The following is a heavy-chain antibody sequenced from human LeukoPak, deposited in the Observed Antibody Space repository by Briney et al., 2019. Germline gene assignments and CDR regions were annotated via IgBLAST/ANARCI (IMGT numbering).Heavy chain of an antibody. CDR3: ATTFPYCSSGTCAL. CDR1: GLTFSSYW. D-gene: IGHD2-15*01. CDR2: ISPDGNRE. J-gene: IGHJ4*02. V-gene: IGHV3-7*01. Sequence: GGSLRLSCAASGLTFSSYWMTWVRQAPGKGLDSVANISPDGNRENYVDSVKGRFRISRDNAKHSLFLQMHSLRAEDTAVYYCATTFPYCSSGTCALGGQGTLVTVSS.